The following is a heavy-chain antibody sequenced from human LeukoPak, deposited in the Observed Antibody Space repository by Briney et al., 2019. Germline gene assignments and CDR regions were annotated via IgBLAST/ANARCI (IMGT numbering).Heavy chain of an antibody. CDR3: PRTFGNCSSTSCYSFDY. V-gene: IGHV3-30*02. CDR1: GFTFSSYG. D-gene: IGHD2-2*03. J-gene: IGHJ4*02. Sequence: GGSLRLSYAASGFTFSSYGMHWVRPAPGKGLEWAAYIRYGGSNKYYADSVKGRFTISRDNSKNTLYLQMNSLRAEDTAVYYCPRTFGNCSSTSCYSFDYWGQGTLVTVSS. CDR2: IRYGGSNK.